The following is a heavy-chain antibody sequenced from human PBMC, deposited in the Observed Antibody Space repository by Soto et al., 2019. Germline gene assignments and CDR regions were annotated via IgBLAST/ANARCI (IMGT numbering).Heavy chain of an antibody. J-gene: IGHJ6*03. CDR1: GFTFSSYW. CDR3: ARVHGAPPSSYYDFWSGLRKQDDYYMDV. CDR2: IKQDGSEK. D-gene: IGHD3-3*01. V-gene: IGHV3-7*01. Sequence: EVQLVESGGGLVQPGGSLRLSCAASGFTFSSYWMSWVRQAPGKGLEWVANIKQDGSEKYYVDSVKGRFTISRDNAKNSMYLQMNSLRAEDTAVYYCARVHGAPPSSYYDFWSGLRKQDDYYMDVWGKGTTVTVSS.